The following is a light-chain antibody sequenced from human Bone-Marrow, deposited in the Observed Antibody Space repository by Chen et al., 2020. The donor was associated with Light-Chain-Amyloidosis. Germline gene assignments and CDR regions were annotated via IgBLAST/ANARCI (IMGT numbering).Light chain of an antibody. J-gene: IGKJ3*01. CDR2: WAS. CDR3: HQGHSWNT. V-gene: IGKV4-1*01. CDR1: QSVLYSSNNKNY. Sequence: DIVMTPSPDSLAVSLGERATINCKSSQSVLYSSNNKNYLAWYQQKPGQPPKLLIYWASTRESGVPARLTASGSGTDFTLTITSLEPEDFALYYCHQGHSWNTFGPGTKL.